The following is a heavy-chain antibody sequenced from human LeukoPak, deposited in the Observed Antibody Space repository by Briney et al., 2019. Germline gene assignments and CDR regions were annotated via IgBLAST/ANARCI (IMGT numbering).Heavy chain of an antibody. Sequence: ASVTVSCKASGYTFTSYDINWVRQATGQGPEWMGWMNPNSGNTGYAQKFQGRVTMTRNTSISTAYMEVSSLRSEDTAVYYCARARAFYGDYPYYFDYWGQGTLVTVSS. CDR1: GYTFTSYD. V-gene: IGHV1-8*01. CDR3: ARARAFYGDYPYYFDY. D-gene: IGHD4-17*01. CDR2: MNPNSGNT. J-gene: IGHJ4*02.